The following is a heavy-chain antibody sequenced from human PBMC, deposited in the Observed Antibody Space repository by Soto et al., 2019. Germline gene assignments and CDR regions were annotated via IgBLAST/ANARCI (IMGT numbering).Heavy chain of an antibody. V-gene: IGHV1-46*01. CDR2: INPSGGIT. J-gene: IGHJ6*02. CDR1: GYTFTSFY. Sequence: QMQLVQSGAEVKRPGASVRVSCKSSGYTFTSFYIHWVRQAPGQGLEWMGIINPSGGITNFAQRFQGGGTMTRDMYTNTHYMELSSLKSDDTAVYYCASSPAFSSSWYGIPPDPSHGMDVWGQGTTVTVS. D-gene: IGHD6-13*01. CDR3: ASSPAFSSSWYGIPPDPSHGMDV.